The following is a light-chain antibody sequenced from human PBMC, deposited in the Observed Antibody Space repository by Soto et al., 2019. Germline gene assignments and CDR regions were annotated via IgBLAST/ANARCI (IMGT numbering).Light chain of an antibody. Sequence: QSVLTQPASVSGSPGQSIAISCTGTSSDVGGYNYVSWYQRYPGKAPKLVIYDVSNRPSGVSNRFSGSKSVNTASLTISGLQAEDEADYYCSSWTSSSTYVFGTGTKVTVL. V-gene: IGLV2-14*01. J-gene: IGLJ1*01. CDR3: SSWTSSSTYV. CDR1: SSDVGGYNY. CDR2: DVS.